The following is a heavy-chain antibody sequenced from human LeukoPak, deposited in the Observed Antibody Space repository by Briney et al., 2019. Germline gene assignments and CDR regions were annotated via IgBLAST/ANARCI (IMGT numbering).Heavy chain of an antibody. CDR2: IYYSGST. D-gene: IGHD3-3*01. V-gene: IGHV4-59*08. CDR3: ARLNITIFGVVIAIDY. Sequence: SETLSLTCTVSGGSISSYYWSWIRQPPGKGLEWIGYIYYSGSTNYNPSLKSRVTISVDTSKNQFSLKLSSVTAADTAVYYCARLNITIFGVVIAIDYWGQGALVTVSS. J-gene: IGHJ4*02. CDR1: GGSISSYY.